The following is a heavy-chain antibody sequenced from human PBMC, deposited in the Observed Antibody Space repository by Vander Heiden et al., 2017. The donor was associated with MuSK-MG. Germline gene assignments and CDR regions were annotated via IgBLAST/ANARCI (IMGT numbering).Heavy chain of an antibody. V-gene: IGHV2-70*01. D-gene: IGHD3-10*01. CDR3: ARTTYGSGSYYNFDY. Sequence: QVTLRESGPSLVKPTQTLTLTCTFSGFSLSTSGMCVSWIRQPPGKALEWLALIDWDDDKYYSTSLKTRLTISKDTSKNQVVLTMTNMDPVDTATYYCARTTYGSGSYYNFDYWGQGTLVTVSS. CDR2: IDWDDDK. J-gene: IGHJ4*02. CDR1: GFSLSTSGMC.